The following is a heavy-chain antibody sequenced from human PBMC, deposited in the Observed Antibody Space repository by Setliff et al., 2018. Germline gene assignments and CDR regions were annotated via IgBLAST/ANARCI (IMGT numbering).Heavy chain of an antibody. CDR1: GGSFSTYF. CDR3: VRGGSAWAWHYQL. J-gene: IGHJ2*01. CDR2: ISHSGST. D-gene: IGHD3-10*01. V-gene: IGHV4-34*01. Sequence: SETLSLTCAVYGGSFSTYFWSWIRQPPGKGLEWIGEISHSGSTNYNPSLKSRLTISVDASTNQFSLKVSSMTSADTAVYYCVRGGSAWAWHYQLWGRGVLVTVSS.